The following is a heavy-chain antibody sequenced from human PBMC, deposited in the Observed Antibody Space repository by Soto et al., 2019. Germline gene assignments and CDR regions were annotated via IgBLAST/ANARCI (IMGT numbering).Heavy chain of an antibody. Sequence: SETLSLTCAVSGDSISRGYHWAWIRQPPGKGLEWVASIYHSGTTYYNPSLTSRVTISVDTSKNQFSLKLSSVTAADSAVYYCARDRRTVTTAGWFDPWGQGTLVTVSS. J-gene: IGHJ5*02. CDR1: GDSISRGYH. CDR2: IYHSGTT. V-gene: IGHV4-38-2*02. D-gene: IGHD4-4*01. CDR3: ARDRRTVTTAGWFDP.